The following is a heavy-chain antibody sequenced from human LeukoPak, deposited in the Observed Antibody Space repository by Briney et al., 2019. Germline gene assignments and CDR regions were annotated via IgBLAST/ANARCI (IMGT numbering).Heavy chain of an antibody. V-gene: IGHV1-69*04. Sequence: SVTVSFKASGGTFISYAISWVRQAPGQGHEWMGRIIPIFGIANYAQKFQGRVTITADKSTSTAYMELSSLRSEDTAVYYCAREMYYYDSSGYYSFDYWGQGTLVTVSS. CDR2: IIPIFGIA. D-gene: IGHD3-22*01. CDR1: GGTFISYA. CDR3: AREMYYYDSSGYYSFDY. J-gene: IGHJ4*02.